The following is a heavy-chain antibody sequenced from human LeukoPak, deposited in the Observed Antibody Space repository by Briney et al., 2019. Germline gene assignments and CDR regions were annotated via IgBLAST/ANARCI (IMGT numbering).Heavy chain of an antibody. V-gene: IGHV3-74*01. D-gene: IGHD5-24*01. CDR2: INTNGDSA. J-gene: IGHJ4*01. CDR3: VRDNAYTFDY. CDR1: GFKVSSYW. Sequence: GGSLRLSCAVSGFKVSSYWMNWVRQLPGKGLVWVAHINTNGDSANYADSVKGRFTISRDNAKSTLSLQMNSLRAEDTAIYYCVRDNAYTFDYWGQGTLVTVSS.